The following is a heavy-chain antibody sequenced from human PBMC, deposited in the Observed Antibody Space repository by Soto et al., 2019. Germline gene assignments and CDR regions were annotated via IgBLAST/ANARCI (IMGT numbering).Heavy chain of an antibody. CDR2: IYHSGST. Sequence: QVQLQESGPGLVKPSGTLSLTCAVSGGSISSSNWWSWVRQPPGKGLGWIGEIYHSGSTNYNPSLKSRVTISVDKSKNQFSLKLSSVPAADAAVYYCARVSGSYYYGMDVWGQGTTVTVSS. CDR1: GGSISSSNW. J-gene: IGHJ6*02. D-gene: IGHD1-26*01. V-gene: IGHV4-4*02. CDR3: ARVSGSYYYGMDV.